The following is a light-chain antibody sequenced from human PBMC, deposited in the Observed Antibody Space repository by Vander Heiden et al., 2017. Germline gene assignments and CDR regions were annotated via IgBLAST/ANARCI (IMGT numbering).Light chain of an antibody. CDR2: AAS. CDR1: QSISSY. CDR3: QQSDSTPHT. V-gene: IGKV1-39*01. Sequence: DIQMTQSPSSLSASVGDRVTITCRASQSISSYLNWYQQKPGKAPKLLIYAASSLQSGVPSRFSGSGSGTDFTLTISRLQPEDIATYYCQQSDSTPHTFGQGTKLEIK. J-gene: IGKJ2*01.